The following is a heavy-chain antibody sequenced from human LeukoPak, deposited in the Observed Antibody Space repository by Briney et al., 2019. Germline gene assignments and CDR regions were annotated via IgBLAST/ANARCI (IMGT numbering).Heavy chain of an antibody. Sequence: KPSETLSLTCTVSGGSISSYYWNWIRQPPGKGLEWIGYIYYSGSTNYNPSLKSRVSISVDTSKNQFSLKLSSVTAADTAVYYCARSVVTLYWYFDLWGRGTLVTVSS. J-gene: IGHJ2*01. V-gene: IGHV4-59*01. CDR3: ARSVVTLYWYFDL. CDR1: GGSISSYY. D-gene: IGHD4-23*01. CDR2: IYYSGST.